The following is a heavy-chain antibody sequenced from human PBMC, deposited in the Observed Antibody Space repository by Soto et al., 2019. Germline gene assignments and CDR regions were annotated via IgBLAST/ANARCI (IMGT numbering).Heavy chain of an antibody. D-gene: IGHD2-2*01. J-gene: IGHJ6*03. CDR1: GYTFTGYY. CDR2: INPNSGGT. V-gene: IGHV1-2*04. Sequence: QVQLVQSGAEVKKPGASVKVSCKASGYTFTGYYMHWVRQAPGQGLEWMGWINPNSGGTNYAQKFQGWVTMTRDTSISTAYMELSRLRSDDTAVYYCARDGGPGLYCSSTSCSSPHYYYYYMDVWGKGTTVTVSS. CDR3: ARDGGPGLYCSSTSCSSPHYYYYYMDV.